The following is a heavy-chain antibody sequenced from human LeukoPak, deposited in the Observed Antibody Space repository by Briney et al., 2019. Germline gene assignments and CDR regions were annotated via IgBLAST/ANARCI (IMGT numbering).Heavy chain of an antibody. CDR3: ARDDMITFGGVIAIDY. V-gene: IGHV3-21*01. CDR1: GFTFSSYS. J-gene: IGHJ4*01. D-gene: IGHD3-16*02. Sequence: GGSLRLSCAASGFTFSSYSMNWVRQAPGKGLEWVSSISSSSSYIYYADSVKGRFTISRDNAKNSLYLQMNSLRAEDTAVYYCARDDMITFGGVIAIDYWGQEPWSPSPQ. CDR2: ISSSSSYI.